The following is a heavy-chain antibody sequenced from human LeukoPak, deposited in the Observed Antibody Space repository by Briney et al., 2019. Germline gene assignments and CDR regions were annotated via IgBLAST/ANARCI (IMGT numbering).Heavy chain of an antibody. J-gene: IGHJ5*02. CDR1: GGSFSGYY. CDR2: INHSGST. Sequence: SETLSLTCAVYGGSFSGYYWSWIRQPPGKGLEWIGEINHSGSTNYNPSLKSRVTISVDTSKNQFSLKLSSVTAADTAVYYCARGAGTAMVHRWFDPWGQGTLVTVSS. V-gene: IGHV4-34*01. CDR3: ARGAGTAMVHRWFDP. D-gene: IGHD5-18*01.